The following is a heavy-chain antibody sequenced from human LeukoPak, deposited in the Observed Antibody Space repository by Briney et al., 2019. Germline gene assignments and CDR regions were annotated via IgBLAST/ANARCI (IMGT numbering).Heavy chain of an antibody. CDR3: ARASRRAYIAARWSYYFGY. CDR1: GYTFTSYD. V-gene: IGHV1-8*01. CDR2: MNPNSGNT. Sequence: EASVKVSCKASGYTFTSYDINWVRQATGQGLEWMGWMNPNSGNTGYAQKFQGRVTMTRNTSISTAYMELSSLGSEDTAVYYCARASRRAYIAARWSYYFGYWGQGTLVTVSS. J-gene: IGHJ4*02. D-gene: IGHD6-6*01.